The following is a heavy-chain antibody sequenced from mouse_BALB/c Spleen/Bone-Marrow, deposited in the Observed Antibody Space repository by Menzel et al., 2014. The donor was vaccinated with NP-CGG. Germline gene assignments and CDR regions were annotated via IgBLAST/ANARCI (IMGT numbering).Heavy chain of an antibody. D-gene: IGHD1-1*01. CDR1: EFSLTSYG. CDR2: IWAGGST. Sequence: VKLMESGPGLVAPSQSLSITCTVSEFSLTSYGVHWVRQPPGKGLEWLGVIWAGGSTNYNSALMYRLSISKDNSKSQVCLKMNRLQTDDTAMYYCARGGSSRAWFAYWGQGTLVTVAA. V-gene: IGHV2-9*02. CDR3: ARGGSSRAWFAY. J-gene: IGHJ3*01.